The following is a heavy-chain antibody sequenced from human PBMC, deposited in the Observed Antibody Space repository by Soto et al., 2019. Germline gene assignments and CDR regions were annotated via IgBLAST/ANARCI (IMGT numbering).Heavy chain of an antibody. J-gene: IGHJ5*02. Sequence: ASVKVSCKVSGYTLTELSMHLVRQAPGKGLEWMGGFDPEDGETIYAQKFQGRVTMTEDTTTDAAYMELSSLRSDDTAVYYCPRGQYSSFHTAFDPWGQGTLVTVSS. CDR3: PRGQYSSFHTAFDP. CDR2: FDPEDGET. V-gene: IGHV1-24*01. CDR1: GYTLTELS. D-gene: IGHD6-6*01.